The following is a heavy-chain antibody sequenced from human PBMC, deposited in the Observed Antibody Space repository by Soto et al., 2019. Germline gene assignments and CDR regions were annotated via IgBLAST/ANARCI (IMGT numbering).Heavy chain of an antibody. CDR2: IIPILGIA. CDR1: WATSSSYT. Sequence: SVKVCCNVSWATSSSYTNSWVRLAPGQGLEWMGRIIPILGIANYAQNFQGRVTITADKSTSTAYLELSSVTTADTAVYYCATRSGDYVGWFDPWGQGTRVTVSS. J-gene: IGHJ5*02. V-gene: IGHV1-69*02. CDR3: ATRSGDYVGWFDP. D-gene: IGHD4-17*01.